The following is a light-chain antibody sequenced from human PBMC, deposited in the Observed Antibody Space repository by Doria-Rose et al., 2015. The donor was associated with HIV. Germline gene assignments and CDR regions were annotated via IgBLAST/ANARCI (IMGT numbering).Light chain of an antibody. CDR1: SSNIGAAFH. CDR3: QSYDSSLSGYV. Sequence: AVVTPEPSVSGAPGRSVTISCTGSSSNIGAAFHVHWHQQLPGTAPKLLIYGNNNRPSGVPDRFSGSKSGTSASLAITGLQAEDEADYYCQSYDSSLSGYVFGTGTKVTVL. V-gene: IGLV1-40*01. CDR2: GNN. J-gene: IGLJ1*01.